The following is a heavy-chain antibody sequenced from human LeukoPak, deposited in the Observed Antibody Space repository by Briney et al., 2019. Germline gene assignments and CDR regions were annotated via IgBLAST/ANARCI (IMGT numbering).Heavy chain of an antibody. CDR3: ARGDDYGGAWYYFDY. J-gene: IGHJ4*02. CDR2: IYSGGST. V-gene: IGHV3-53*01. CDR1: GFIVSSNY. Sequence: GESLKISCAASGFIVSSNYMNWVRQAPGKGLEWVSVIYSGGSTYYADSVKGRFTISRDNSKNTLFLQMNSLRAEDTAEYYCARGDDYGGAWYYFDYWGQGTLVTVSS. D-gene: IGHD4-23*01.